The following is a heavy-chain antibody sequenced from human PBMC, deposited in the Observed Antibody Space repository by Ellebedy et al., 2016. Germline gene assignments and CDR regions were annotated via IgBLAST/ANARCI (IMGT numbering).Heavy chain of an antibody. CDR2: ISGSAIST. CDR3: ARDLGGFLGFDS. CDR1: GFIFKNHA. V-gene: IGHV3-23*01. J-gene: IGHJ4*02. Sequence: GESLKISCAASGFIFKNHAMSWVRQAPGKGLEWVSTISGSAISTYYTDSVKGRFTISSDESKNTVFLQMNSLRAEDTATYYCARDLGGFLGFDSWGQGTLVTVSS. D-gene: IGHD3-16*02.